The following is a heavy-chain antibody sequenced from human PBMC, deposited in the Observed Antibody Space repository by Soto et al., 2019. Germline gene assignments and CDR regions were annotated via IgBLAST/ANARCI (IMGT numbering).Heavy chain of an antibody. CDR3: ARERGLGARPRPLTPYGMDV. CDR2: IIPIFGTA. V-gene: IGHV1-69*13. D-gene: IGHD6-6*01. CDR1: GGTFSSYA. Sequence: SVKVSCKASGGTFSSYAISWVRQAPGQGLEWMGGIIPIFGTANYAQKFQGRVTITADESTSTAYMELSSLRSEDTAVYYCARERGLGARPRPLTPYGMDVWGQGTTVTVSS. J-gene: IGHJ6*02.